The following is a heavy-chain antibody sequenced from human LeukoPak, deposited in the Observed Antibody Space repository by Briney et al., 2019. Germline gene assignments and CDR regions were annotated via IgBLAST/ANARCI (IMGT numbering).Heavy chain of an antibody. CDR2: IHPSGIF. D-gene: IGHD5-24*01. J-gene: IGHJ4*02. Sequence: SETLSLTCTVYGGSCDDYYCSWIRQPPGEGLEWIGEIHPSGIFYYNSSLVSRVTISIDTSKSQFSLRLTSVTAADTAFYYCARGRDRSKAGDHWGQGSPVTVSP. CDR1: GGSCDDYY. CDR3: ARGRDRSKAGDH. V-gene: IGHV4-34*01.